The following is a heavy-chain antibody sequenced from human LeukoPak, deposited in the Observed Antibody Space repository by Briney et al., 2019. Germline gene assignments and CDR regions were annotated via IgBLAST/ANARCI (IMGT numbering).Heavy chain of an antibody. V-gene: IGHV3-23*01. Sequence: GSLRLSCTASGFTFTSYTMSWVRQAPGKGLECVLTIIGTGDSTFYADSVKGRFTISRDNSKNTLYLQMNSLRAEDTALYYCAKDLGGFGELFDYWGQGTLVTVSS. CDR3: AKDLGGFGELFDY. D-gene: IGHD3-10*01. CDR2: IIGTGDST. CDR1: GFTFTSYT. J-gene: IGHJ4*02.